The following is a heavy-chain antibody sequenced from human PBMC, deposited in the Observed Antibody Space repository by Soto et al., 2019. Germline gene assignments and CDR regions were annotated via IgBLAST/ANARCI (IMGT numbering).Heavy chain of an antibody. D-gene: IGHD2-21*01. CDR1: GFVSNDCD. CDR3: SRGIKGGLDA. CDR2: ISYDGRNK. J-gene: IGHJ5*02. V-gene: IGHV3-30*03. Sequence: QVQLAESGGGLVQPGRSLRLSCATSGFVSNDCDKHCVRQAPGKGLAWLASISYDGRNKYYADSVKGRFTISRDNSKNTLSLQINSLVAEDTAVYYCSRGIKGGLDAWGPGTLVTVSS.